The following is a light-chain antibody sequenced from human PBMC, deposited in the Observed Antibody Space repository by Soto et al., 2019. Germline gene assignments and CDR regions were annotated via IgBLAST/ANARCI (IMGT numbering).Light chain of an antibody. CDR3: SSXTTTXXXV. CDR1: SSDVGGYDY. J-gene: IGLJ2*01. Sequence: QSALTQPASVSGSPGQSITISCTGTSSDVGGYDYVSWYQHHPGKVPKLIIYEVSKRPSGVSHRFSGSKSGNTASLTISGLQTEDEADYYCSSXTTTXXXVFGGGT. CDR2: EVS. V-gene: IGLV2-14*01.